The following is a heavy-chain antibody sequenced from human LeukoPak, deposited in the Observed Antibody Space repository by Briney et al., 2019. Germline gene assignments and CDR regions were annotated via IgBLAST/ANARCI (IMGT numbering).Heavy chain of an antibody. V-gene: IGHV3-23*01. D-gene: IGHD3-10*01. CDR3: TREGYYGSGSSPTYYFDY. J-gene: IGHJ4*02. CDR1: GFTFSSYA. CDR2: ISGSDGST. Sequence: GGSLRLSCAASGFTFSSYAMSWVRQAPGKGLEWVSVISGSDGSTYYADSVKGRFTISRDNSKNTVYLQMNSLRVEDTAVCYCTREGYYGSGSSPTYYFDYWGQGTLVTVSS.